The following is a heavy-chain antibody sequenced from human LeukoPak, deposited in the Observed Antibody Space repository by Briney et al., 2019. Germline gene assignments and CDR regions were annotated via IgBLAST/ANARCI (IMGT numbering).Heavy chain of an antibody. Sequence: AASVKVSCKASGYTFTGYYMHLVRQAPGQGLEWMGWINPNSGGTNFAQKFQGRVTMTRDTSISTAYMELSRLRSDDTAVYYCARISYYDTSGYPGDDYWGQGTLVTVSS. CDR2: INPNSGGT. CDR1: GYTFTGYY. D-gene: IGHD3-22*01. V-gene: IGHV1-2*02. J-gene: IGHJ4*02. CDR3: ARISYYDTSGYPGDDY.